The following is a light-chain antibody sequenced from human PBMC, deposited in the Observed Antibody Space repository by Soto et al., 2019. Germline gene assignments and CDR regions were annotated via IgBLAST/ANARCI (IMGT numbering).Light chain of an antibody. CDR3: QPYDSSVGGNYV. J-gene: IGLJ1*01. V-gene: IGLV1-40*01. CDR2: GST. CDR1: SSNIGAGYD. Sequence: QSALSQPPSVSGAPGQRVTISCTGSSSNIGAGYDAHWFQQVPGTAPKLLIYGSTNRPSGVPDRFSGSKSGTSASLAITGLQAEDEADYYCQPYDSSVGGNYVLGTGTKVTVL.